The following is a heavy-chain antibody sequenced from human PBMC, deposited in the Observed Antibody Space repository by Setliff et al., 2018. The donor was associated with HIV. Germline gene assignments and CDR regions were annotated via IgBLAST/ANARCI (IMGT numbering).Heavy chain of an antibody. Sequence: ASVKVSCKTSGYMFSSYGISWVRQAPGQGLEWMGWVSNKGDTNYVQKLQDRLTITTDTSTSTAYLELRDLRSEDTAVYYCAGGPRYSSVWFRNGGVDYWGQGTLVTVSS. CDR2: VSNKGDT. CDR1: GYMFSSYG. CDR3: AGGPRYSSVWFRNGGVDY. D-gene: IGHD6-19*01. V-gene: IGHV1-18*01. J-gene: IGHJ4*02.